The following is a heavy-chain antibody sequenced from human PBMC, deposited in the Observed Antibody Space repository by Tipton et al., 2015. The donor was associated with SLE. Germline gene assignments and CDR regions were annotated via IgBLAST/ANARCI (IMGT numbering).Heavy chain of an antibody. D-gene: IGHD1-7*01. CDR3: AREGGGAPYNWNYVYYYYGMDV. J-gene: IGHJ6*02. CDR1: GFTFSDYY. Sequence: SLRLSCAASGFTFSDYYMSWIRQAPGKGLEWVSGISGSGGSTYYADAVKGRFTISRDNSKNTLYLQMNSLRAEDTAVYYCAREGGGAPYNWNYVYYYYGMDVWGQGTTVTVSS. CDR2: ISGSGGST. V-gene: IGHV3-23*01.